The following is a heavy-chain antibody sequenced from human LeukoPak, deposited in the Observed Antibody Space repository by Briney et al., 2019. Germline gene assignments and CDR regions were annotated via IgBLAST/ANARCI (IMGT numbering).Heavy chain of an antibody. V-gene: IGHV4-4*07. D-gene: IGHD6-19*01. J-gene: IGHJ4*02. CDR2: IYTSGST. CDR3: AREGYSSGWYLLDY. Sequence: SETLSLTCTVSGGSISSYYWSWIRQPAGKGLEWIGRIYTSGSTNYNPSLKSRATMSVDTSKNQFSLKLSSVTAADTAVYYCAREGYSSGWYLLDYWGQGTLVTVSS. CDR1: GGSISSYY.